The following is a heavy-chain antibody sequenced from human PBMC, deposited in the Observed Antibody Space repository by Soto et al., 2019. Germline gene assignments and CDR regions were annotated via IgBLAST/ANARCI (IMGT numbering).Heavy chain of an antibody. CDR2: IYYSGST. D-gene: IGHD6-19*01. J-gene: IGHJ2*01. V-gene: IGHV4-39*01. CDR3: ARLPYSSGWYHYWYFDL. CDR1: GGSISSSSYY. Sequence: QLQLQESGPGLVKPSETLSLTCTVSGGSISSSSYYWGWIRQPPGKGLEWIGSIYYSGSTYYNPSLKSRVTISVDTSKNQFSLKLSSVTAADTAVYYCARLPYSSGWYHYWYFDLWGRGTLVTVSS.